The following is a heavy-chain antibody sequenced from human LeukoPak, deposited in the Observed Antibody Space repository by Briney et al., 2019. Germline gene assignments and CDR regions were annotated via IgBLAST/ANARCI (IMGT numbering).Heavy chain of an antibody. V-gene: IGHV3-30*18. CDR2: ISYDGSNK. J-gene: IGHJ6*03. Sequence: GGSLRLSCAASGFTFSSYGMHWVRQAPGKGLEWVAVISYDGSNKYYADSVKGRFTISRDNSKNTLYLQMNSLRAEDTAVYYCAKARYRRGYYYYYYMDVWGKGTTVTVSS. CDR3: AKARYRRGYYYYYYMDV. CDR1: GFTFSSYG. D-gene: IGHD5-12*01.